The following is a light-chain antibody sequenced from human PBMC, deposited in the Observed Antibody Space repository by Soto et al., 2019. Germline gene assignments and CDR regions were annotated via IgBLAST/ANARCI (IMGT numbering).Light chain of an antibody. V-gene: IGKV3-15*01. J-gene: IGKJ1*01. CDR3: QQYNNWPPKA. CDR1: QSVSSN. CDR2: GAS. Sequence: EIVMRQSPATLSVSPGERATLSCRASQSVSSNLAWYQQKPGQAPRLLIYGASTRATGIPARFSGSGSGTEFTLTISSLQSEDFAVYYCQQYNNWPPKAFGQGTKVEIK.